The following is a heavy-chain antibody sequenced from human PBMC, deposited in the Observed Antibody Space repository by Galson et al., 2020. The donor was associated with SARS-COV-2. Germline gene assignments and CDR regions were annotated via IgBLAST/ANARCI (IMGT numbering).Heavy chain of an antibody. CDR1: GGSISSGAYY. D-gene: IGHD4-17*01. V-gene: IGHV4-31*03. CDR3: ARTYGDYDFRWFFDL. CDR2: IYYSGST. Sequence: SETLSLTCTVSGGSISSGAYYWNWIRQHPGKGLEWIGYIYYSGSTYYNPSLKSRVTISVDTSKNQFSLKLNSVTAADTAVYYCARTYGDYDFRWFFDLWGRGTLVTVSS. J-gene: IGHJ2*01.